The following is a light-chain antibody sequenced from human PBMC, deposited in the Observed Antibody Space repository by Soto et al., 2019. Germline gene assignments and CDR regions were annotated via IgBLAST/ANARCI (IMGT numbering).Light chain of an antibody. V-gene: IGKV3-20*01. Sequence: EILLTQSPGTLSLSPGERATLSCRASQSVSSSYLAWYQHKPGQAPRLLIYGAFSRATGIPDRFSGSGSGTDFTLTISRLEPEDFAVYYCQQSGNSPPGTFGQGTRLEIK. CDR2: GAF. J-gene: IGKJ2*02. CDR3: QQSGNSPPGT. CDR1: QSVSSSY.